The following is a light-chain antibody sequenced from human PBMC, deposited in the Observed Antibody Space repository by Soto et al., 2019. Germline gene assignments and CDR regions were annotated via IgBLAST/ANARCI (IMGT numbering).Light chain of an antibody. CDR3: QQSYSTART. Sequence: DIQMTQSPSSLSASVGDGVTITCRASQSITSYLNWYQQKPGKAPKLLIYAASSSQSGVPSRFSGSGSGTDFTLTISSLQPEDFATYYCQQSYSTARTFGQGTKVDIK. V-gene: IGKV1-39*01. J-gene: IGKJ1*01. CDR2: AAS. CDR1: QSITSY.